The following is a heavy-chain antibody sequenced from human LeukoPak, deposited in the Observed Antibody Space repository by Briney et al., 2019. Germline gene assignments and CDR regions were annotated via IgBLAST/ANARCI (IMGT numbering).Heavy chain of an antibody. V-gene: IGHV5-10-1*01. CDR2: IDPSDSYT. Sequence: GESLKISCKGSGYRFTSYWISWVRQMPGKGLEWMERIDPSDSYTNYSPSFQGHVTISVDKSISTAYLQWSTLKASDTAMYYCARRDCVFDYWGQGTLVTVSS. CDR3: ARRDCVFDY. J-gene: IGHJ4*02. D-gene: IGHD3/OR15-3a*01. CDR1: GYRFTSYW.